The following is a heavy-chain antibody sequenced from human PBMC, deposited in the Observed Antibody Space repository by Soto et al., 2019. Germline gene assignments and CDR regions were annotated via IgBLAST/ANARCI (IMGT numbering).Heavy chain of an antibody. V-gene: IGHV1-3*01. J-gene: IGHJ4*02. CDR1: GYTVISYA. Sequence: QVQLVQSGAEVKKPGASVKVSCKASGYTVISYAMHWVRQAPEQRLEWMGWISAGNGNTKYSQKFQGRVTITRDTSASTAYMELSSLRSEDTAVYYCARDKSFWSGYSPYFDYWGQGTLVTVSS. D-gene: IGHD3-3*01. CDR3: ARDKSFWSGYSPYFDY. CDR2: ISAGNGNT.